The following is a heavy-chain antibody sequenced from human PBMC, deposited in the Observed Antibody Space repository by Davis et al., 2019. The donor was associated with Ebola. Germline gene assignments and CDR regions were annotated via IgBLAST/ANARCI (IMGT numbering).Heavy chain of an antibody. Sequence: ASVKVSCKASGGTFSSYAISWVRQAPGQGLEWMGWINPNSGGTNYAQKFQGWVTMTRDTSISTAYMELSRLRSDDTAVYYCARGYSGSRRLDYWGQGTLVTVSS. CDR3: ARGYSGSRRLDY. V-gene: IGHV1-2*04. CDR2: INPNSGGT. CDR1: GGTFSSYA. J-gene: IGHJ4*02. D-gene: IGHD1-26*01.